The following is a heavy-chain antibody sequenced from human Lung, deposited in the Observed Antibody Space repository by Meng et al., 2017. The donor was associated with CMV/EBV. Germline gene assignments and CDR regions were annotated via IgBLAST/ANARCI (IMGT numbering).Heavy chain of an antibody. CDR1: GGSISSGGYY. V-gene: IGHV4-31*03. D-gene: IGHD3-3*01. J-gene: IGHJ5*02. CDR3: ARVDGTYYDFWSGSVGSWFDP. Sequence: SETLSLXXTVSGGSISSGGYYWSWIRQHPGKGLEWIGYIYYSGSTYYNPSLKSRVTISVDTSKNQFSLKLSSVTAADTAVYYCARVDGTYYDFWSGSVGSWFDPWGQGTXVTVSS. CDR2: IYYSGST.